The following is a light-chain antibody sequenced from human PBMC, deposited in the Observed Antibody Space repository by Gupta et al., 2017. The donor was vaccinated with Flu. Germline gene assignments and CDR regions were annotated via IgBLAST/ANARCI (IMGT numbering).Light chain of an antibody. V-gene: IGKV2-30*02. Sequence: VTLGQAASISCRSSQSLVHSDGNTYLHWFQQRPVQTPRRLIYKVSNRDSGVPDRFSGSGSGTDFTLKISSVEADDVGVYYCRQGTGWPSAFGQGTKLEI. J-gene: IGKJ2*01. CDR1: QSLVHSDGNTY. CDR2: KVS. CDR3: RQGTGWPSA.